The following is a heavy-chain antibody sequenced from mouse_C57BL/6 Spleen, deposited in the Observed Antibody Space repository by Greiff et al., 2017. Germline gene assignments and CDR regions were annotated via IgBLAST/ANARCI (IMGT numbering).Heavy chain of an antibody. Sequence: VQLQQPGAELVKPGASVKVSCKASGYTFTSYWMHWVKQRPGQGLEWIGRIHPSDSDTNYNQKFKGKATLTVDKSSSTAYMQLSSLTSEDSAVYYCAIGYEYDPFAYWGQGTLVTVSA. CDR3: AIGYEYDPFAY. J-gene: IGHJ3*01. D-gene: IGHD2-4*01. CDR2: IHPSDSDT. V-gene: IGHV1-74*01. CDR1: GYTFTSYW.